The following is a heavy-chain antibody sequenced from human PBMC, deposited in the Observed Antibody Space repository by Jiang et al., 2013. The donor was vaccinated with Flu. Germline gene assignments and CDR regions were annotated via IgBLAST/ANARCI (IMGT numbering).Heavy chain of an antibody. CDR1: GGSISSHY. Sequence: SLTCTVSGGSISSHYWSWIRQPPGKGLEWIGYIYYSGSTNYNPSLKSRVTISVDTSKNQFSLKLSSVTAADTAVYYCARDQRKVVPAAIAYNWFDPWGQGTLVTVSS. V-gene: IGHV4-59*11. D-gene: IGHD2-2*02. J-gene: IGHJ5*02. CDR3: ARDQRKVVPAAIAYNWFDP. CDR2: IYYSGST.